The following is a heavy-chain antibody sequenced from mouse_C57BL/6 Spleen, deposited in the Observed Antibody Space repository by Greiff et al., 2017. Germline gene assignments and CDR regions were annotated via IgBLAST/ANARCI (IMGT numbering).Heavy chain of an antibody. CDR3: ARSGYAMDY. CDR1: GYTFTSYW. Sequence: QVQLQQPGAELVRPGSSVKLSCKASGYTFTSYWMDWVKQRPGQGLEWIGNIYPSDSETHYNQKFKDKATLTVDKSSSTAYMQLSSLTSEDSAVYYGARSGYAMDYWGQGTSVTVSS. CDR2: IYPSDSET. J-gene: IGHJ4*01. V-gene: IGHV1-61*01. D-gene: IGHD3-2*02.